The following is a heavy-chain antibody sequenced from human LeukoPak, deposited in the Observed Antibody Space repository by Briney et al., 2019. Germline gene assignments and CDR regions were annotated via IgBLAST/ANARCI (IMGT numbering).Heavy chain of an antibody. Sequence: SETLSLTCAVYGGSFSGYYWSWIRQPPGKGLEWIGEINNSGSTNYNPSLKRRVTISVDTSKNQFSLKLSSVTAADTAVYYCARTQSYGSGSYYKSPRYFDYWGQGTLVTVSS. D-gene: IGHD3-10*01. V-gene: IGHV4-34*01. CDR3: ARTQSYGSGSYYKSPRYFDY. J-gene: IGHJ4*02. CDR2: INNSGST. CDR1: GGSFSGYY.